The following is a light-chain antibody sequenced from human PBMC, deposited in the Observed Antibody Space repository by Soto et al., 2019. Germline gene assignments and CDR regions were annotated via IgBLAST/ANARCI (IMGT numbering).Light chain of an antibody. V-gene: IGKV1-12*01. CDR2: AAS. Sequence: DIQMTQSPSSVSASVGDRVTITCRASQGISSWLAWYQQKPGKAPKLLIYAASSLQSGVPSTFSGSGSGTDFTLTINTLHPEDFATYYCLQVYSFPRTFGQGTKVEIK. CDR1: QGISSW. CDR3: LQVYSFPRT. J-gene: IGKJ1*01.